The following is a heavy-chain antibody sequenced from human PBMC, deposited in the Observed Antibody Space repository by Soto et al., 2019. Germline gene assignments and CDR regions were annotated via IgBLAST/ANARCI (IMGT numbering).Heavy chain of an antibody. J-gene: IGHJ5*02. D-gene: IGHD6-19*01. CDR1: GGTFSSYA. CDR2: IIPIFGTA. CDR3: ARDRLSSGWYNWFDP. V-gene: IGHV1-69*01. Sequence: QVQLVQSGAEVKKPGSSAKVSCKASGGTFSSYAISWVRQAPGQGLEWMGGIIPIFGTANYAQKFQGRVTITADESTSTAYMELSSLRSEDTAVYYCARDRLSSGWYNWFDPWGQGTLVTVSS.